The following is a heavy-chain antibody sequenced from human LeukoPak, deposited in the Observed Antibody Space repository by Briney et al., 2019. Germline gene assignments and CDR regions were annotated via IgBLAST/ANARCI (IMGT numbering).Heavy chain of an antibody. CDR2: ISGSGGST. CDR1: GITLSVYW. D-gene: IGHD3-16*02. Sequence: GGSLRLSCAASGITLSVYWMSWVRQAPGKGLEWVSAISGSGGSTYYADSVKGRFTISRDNSKNTLYLQMNSLRAEDTAVYYCAKDYDYIWGSYRQFDYWGQGTLVTVSS. CDR3: AKDYDYIWGSYRQFDY. V-gene: IGHV3-23*01. J-gene: IGHJ4*02.